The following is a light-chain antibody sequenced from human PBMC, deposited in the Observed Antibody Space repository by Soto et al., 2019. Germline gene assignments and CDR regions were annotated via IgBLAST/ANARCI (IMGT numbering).Light chain of an antibody. CDR1: QSVRSGY. J-gene: IGKJ4*01. V-gene: IGKV3-20*01. CDR2: GAS. Sequence: EIGLTQSAGTLSLYPGERATLSCRASQSVRSGYFAWYQQKPGQAPRLLIVGASSRATGIPDRFSGGGSGTDFTLTISRLEPEDFALYYCHQYDNSPLTFGGGTKWIS. CDR3: HQYDNSPLT.